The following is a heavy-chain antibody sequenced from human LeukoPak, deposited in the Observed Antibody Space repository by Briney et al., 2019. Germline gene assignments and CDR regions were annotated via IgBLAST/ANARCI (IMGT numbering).Heavy chain of an antibody. Sequence: HSGGSLRLSCAASGFTFSSYAMSWVRQAPGKGLEWVSLIYSGGRTYYADSVKDRFTISRDNSKNTLFLQMNSLRAEDTAVYYCARNGGEAAAASDYWGQGTLVTVSS. J-gene: IGHJ4*02. D-gene: IGHD6-13*01. CDR3: ARNGGEAAAASDY. V-gene: IGHV3-66*01. CDR1: GFTFSSYA. CDR2: IYSGGRT.